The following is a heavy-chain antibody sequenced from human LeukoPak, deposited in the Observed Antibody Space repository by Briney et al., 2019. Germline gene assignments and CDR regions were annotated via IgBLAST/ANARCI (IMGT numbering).Heavy chain of an antibody. CDR3: ARAPGYDFWSGYYLTGDY. D-gene: IGHD3-3*01. Sequence: ASVKVSCKASGYTFTSYGISWVRQAPGQGLEWMGWISAYNGSTNYAQKLQGRVTMTTDTSTSTAYMELRSLRSDDTAVYYCARAPGYDFWSGYYLTGDYWGQGTLVTVSS. V-gene: IGHV1-18*01. CDR2: ISAYNGST. CDR1: GYTFTSYG. J-gene: IGHJ4*02.